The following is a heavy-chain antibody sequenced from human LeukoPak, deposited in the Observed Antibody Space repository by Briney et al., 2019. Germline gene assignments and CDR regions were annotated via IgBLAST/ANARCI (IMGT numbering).Heavy chain of an antibody. CDR3: AREGSSGYDFDY. J-gene: IGHJ4*02. V-gene: IGHV4-31*03. CDR1: GASISSSGYY. D-gene: IGHD5-12*01. CDR2: ISRSGDT. Sequence: PSQTLSLTCTVSGASISSSGYYWSWIRQHPGEGLEWIVYISRSGDTYYNPSLKSRLIISIHTSTHQFFLRLTSVTAADTAVYYCAREGSSGYDFDYWGQGTLVTVSS.